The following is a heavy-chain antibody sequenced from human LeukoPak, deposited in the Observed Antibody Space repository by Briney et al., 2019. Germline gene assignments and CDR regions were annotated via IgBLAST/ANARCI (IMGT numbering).Heavy chain of an antibody. CDR1: GFTFSDYY. D-gene: IGHD2-15*01. V-gene: IGHV3-11*03. CDR2: INGSSSDT. J-gene: IGHJ5*02. CDR3: ARRGTTYCTVDSCHPNWFDP. Sequence: GRSLRLSCAASGFTFSDYYMTWIRQAPGRGLEWISYINGSSSDTKYADSVKGRFTISRDNAKNSVYLLMNSLRAEDTAVYYCARRGTTYCTVDSCHPNWFDPWGQGTLVTVSS.